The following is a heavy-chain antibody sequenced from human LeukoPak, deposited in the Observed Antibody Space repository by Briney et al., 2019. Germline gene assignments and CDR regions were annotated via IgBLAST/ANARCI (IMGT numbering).Heavy chain of an antibody. Sequence: GGSLRLSCAASGFNFSRYSLNWVRQAPGKGLEWVSAISGSGGSTYYADSVKGRFTISRDNSKNTLYLQMNSLRAEDTAVYYCAKDAAYYYDSSGYYYLLGFFDYWGQGTLVTVSS. CDR2: ISGSGGST. J-gene: IGHJ4*02. CDR1: GFNFSRYS. CDR3: AKDAAYYYDSSGYYYLLGFFDY. V-gene: IGHV3-23*01. D-gene: IGHD3-22*01.